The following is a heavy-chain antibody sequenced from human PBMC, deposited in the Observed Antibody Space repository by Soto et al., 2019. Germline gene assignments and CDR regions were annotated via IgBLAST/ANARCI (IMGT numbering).Heavy chain of an antibody. Sequence: QVQLQESGPGLVKPSETLSLTCTVSGGSISYYYWSWIRQPPGKGLEWIGYIYHSGSTNYNPSLXSRVTRSVDTXXNXFXXKLSSVTAADTAAYYCARHGGAGYSSGQYYYGMDVWGQGTTVTVSS. J-gene: IGHJ6*02. CDR1: GGSISYYY. CDR2: IYHSGST. D-gene: IGHD6-25*01. V-gene: IGHV4-59*08. CDR3: ARHGGAGYSSGQYYYGMDV.